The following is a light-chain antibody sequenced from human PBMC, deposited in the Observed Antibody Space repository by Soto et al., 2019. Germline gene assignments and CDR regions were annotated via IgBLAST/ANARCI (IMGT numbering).Light chain of an antibody. CDR1: SSDVGGYNY. V-gene: IGLV2-8*01. CDR2: EVN. J-gene: IGLJ1*01. Sequence: ALTQPPSASGSPGQSVTISCTGTSSDVGGYNYVSWYQQHPGKVPKLMIYEVNKRPSGVPDRFSGSKSGNTASLTVTGLQAEDEADYYCTSYAGGNNVFGTGTKLTVL. CDR3: TSYAGGNNV.